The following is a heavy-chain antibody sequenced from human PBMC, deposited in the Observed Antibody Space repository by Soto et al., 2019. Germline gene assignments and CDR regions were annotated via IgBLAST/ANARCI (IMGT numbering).Heavy chain of an antibody. J-gene: IGHJ4*02. D-gene: IGHD3-10*01. V-gene: IGHV3-23*01. Sequence: GGSLRLSCAASGFTFSSSAMSWVRQAPGKGLEWVSTISGSGDSTYYADSVKGRFTISRDNSKNTLYLQMNSLRAEDTAVYYCAKDPRGVITHPFDYWGQGTPVTVPS. CDR2: ISGSGDST. CDR1: GFTFSSSA. CDR3: AKDPRGVITHPFDY.